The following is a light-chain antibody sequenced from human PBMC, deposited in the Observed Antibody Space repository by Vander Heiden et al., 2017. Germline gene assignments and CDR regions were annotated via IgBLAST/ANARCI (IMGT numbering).Light chain of an antibody. J-gene: IGLJ1*01. Sequence: QSVLTQPPSASGTPGQRVTISCSESISNIGRNTGNWHKHLTGTASKLPTVINNQRPSGVPDRFAGSKSGTSDSPAISVLQSEDEAEDDCAAWDDRLYGEVFGTGTKVTVL. CDR3: AAWDDRLYGEV. V-gene: IGLV1-44*01. CDR1: ISNIGRNT. CDR2: INN.